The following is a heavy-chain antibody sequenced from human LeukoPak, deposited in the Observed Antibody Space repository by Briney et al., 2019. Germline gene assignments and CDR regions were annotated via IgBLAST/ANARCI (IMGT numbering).Heavy chain of an antibody. J-gene: IGHJ4*02. D-gene: IGHD3-16*01. Sequence: LAGGSLRLSCAASGFTFDDYAMHWVRQAPGKGLEWVSGISWNSGSIGYADSVKGRFTISRDNAKNSLYLQMNSLRAEDTALYYCAKALRSGGLWGQGTLVTVSS. V-gene: IGHV3-9*01. CDR2: ISWNSGSI. CDR3: AKALRSGGL. CDR1: GFTFDDYA.